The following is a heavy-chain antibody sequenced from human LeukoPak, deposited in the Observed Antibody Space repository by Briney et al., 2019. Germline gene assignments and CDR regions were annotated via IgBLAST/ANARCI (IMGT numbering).Heavy chain of an antibody. CDR3: ARGIAAAGPPLAFDI. CDR1: GGSISSSSYY. Sequence: ASETLSLTCTVSGGSISSSSYYWGWIRQPPGKGLEWIGSIYYSGSTYYNPSLKSRVTISVDTSKNQFSLKLSSVTAADTAVYYCARGIAAAGPPLAFDIWGQGTMVTVSS. V-gene: IGHV4-39*07. J-gene: IGHJ3*02. CDR2: IYYSGST. D-gene: IGHD6-13*01.